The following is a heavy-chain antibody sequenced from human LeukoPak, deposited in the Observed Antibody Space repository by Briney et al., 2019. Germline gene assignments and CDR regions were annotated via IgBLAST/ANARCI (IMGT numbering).Heavy chain of an antibody. CDR1: GFTFSDYS. J-gene: IGHJ4*02. CDR2: ISSSSTTI. D-gene: IGHD2-21*01. V-gene: IGHV3-48*02. CDR3: ARERVIAAAGDGFDS. Sequence: GGSLRLSCAASGFTFSDYSMNWVRQAPGKGLEWVSYISSSSTTIFYADSVKGRFTISRDNAKNSLFLQMNGLRDEDTAPYYCARERVIAAAGDGFDSWGQGTLVTVSS.